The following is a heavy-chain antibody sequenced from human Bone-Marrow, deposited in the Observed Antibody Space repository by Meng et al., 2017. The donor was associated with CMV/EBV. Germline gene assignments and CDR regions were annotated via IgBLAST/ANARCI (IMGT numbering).Heavy chain of an antibody. Sequence: GGSLRLSCAASGFTFNNAWMSWVRQAPGKGLEWVGRIKSKTDGGTTDYAAPVKGRFTISRDDSKNTLYLQINSLKIEDTAVYYCTTPYDFWSGYRAWGQGTLVTVSS. J-gene: IGHJ5*02. V-gene: IGHV3-15*01. CDR2: IKSKTDGGTT. D-gene: IGHD3-3*01. CDR3: TTPYDFWSGYRA. CDR1: GFTFNNAW.